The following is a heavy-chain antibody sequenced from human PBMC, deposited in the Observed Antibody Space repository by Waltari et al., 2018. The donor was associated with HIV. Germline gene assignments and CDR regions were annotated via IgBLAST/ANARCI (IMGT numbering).Heavy chain of an antibody. CDR2: IIVYNDNT. D-gene: IGHD4-17*01. J-gene: IGHJ3*02. V-gene: IGHV1-18*01. CDR1: GYTFTRYG. CDR3: ARAPMTTVTSRGFDI. Sequence: QVQLVESRVEVQKPGASLNGACKSTGYTFTRYGIRWVRQPPGQGLEWIGWIIVYNDNTKYAQKIQDRLNMTTDSPTSTAYMELRSLRSDDTAVYYCARAPMTTVTSRGFDIWGQGTMVIVSS.